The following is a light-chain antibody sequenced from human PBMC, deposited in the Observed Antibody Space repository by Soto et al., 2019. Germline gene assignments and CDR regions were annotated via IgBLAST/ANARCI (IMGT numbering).Light chain of an antibody. V-gene: IGLV1-51*01. J-gene: IGLJ2*01. CDR1: SSNIGGNS. CDR2: DNN. Sequence: QSVLTQPPSVSATPGQKVTISCSGSSSNIGGNSVSWYQQLPGTAPKLLIYDNNERPSGIPDRFSASKSGTSATLGITGLQTGDEADYYCGTWDSSLSTVVFGGGTKVTVL. CDR3: GTWDSSLSTVV.